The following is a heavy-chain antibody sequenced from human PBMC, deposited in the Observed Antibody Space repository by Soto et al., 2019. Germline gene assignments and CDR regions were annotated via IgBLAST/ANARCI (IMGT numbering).Heavy chain of an antibody. D-gene: IGHD4-17*01. CDR3: AGGYDYGGNYYGMDV. J-gene: IGHJ6*02. V-gene: IGHV3-30-3*01. CDR1: GFTFSSYA. Sequence: QVQLVESGGGVVQPGRSLRRSCAASGFTFSSYAMHWVRQAPGKGLEWVAVISYDGSNKYYADSVKGRFTISRDNSKNTLYLQMNSLRAEDTAVYYCAGGYDYGGNYYGMDVWGQGTTVTVSS. CDR2: ISYDGSNK.